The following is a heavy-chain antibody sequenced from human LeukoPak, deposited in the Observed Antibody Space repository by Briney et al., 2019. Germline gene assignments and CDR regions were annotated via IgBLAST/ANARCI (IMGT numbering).Heavy chain of an antibody. CDR2: INPSDGCT. D-gene: IGHD4-17*01. J-gene: IGHJ5*02. CDR3: VRGWWGTDYGWTNCFDP. CDR1: GYTFTSYY. Sequence: ASVKVSCKASGYTFTSYYMNWVRQAPGQGLEWMGKINPSDGCTDFAQNFQGRVTMTRDTSTSTVYMELSSLRSEDTAVYYCVRGWWGTDYGWTNCFDPWGQGTLVTVSS. V-gene: IGHV1-46*01.